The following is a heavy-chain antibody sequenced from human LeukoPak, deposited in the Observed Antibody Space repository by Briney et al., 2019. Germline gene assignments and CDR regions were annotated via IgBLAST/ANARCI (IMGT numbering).Heavy chain of an antibody. CDR2: INPNNGGT. Sequence: ASVKVSCKTSGYSENFYGITWVRQVAGQGLEWMGWINPNNGGTNYALKFLDRVTMARDTSISTAYMELSRLRSDDTAVYYCARVRRLRDDDFDFWGQGTLVTVSS. J-gene: IGHJ4*02. V-gene: IGHV1-2*02. CDR3: ARVRRLRDDDFDF. CDR1: GYSENFYG. D-gene: IGHD1-1*01.